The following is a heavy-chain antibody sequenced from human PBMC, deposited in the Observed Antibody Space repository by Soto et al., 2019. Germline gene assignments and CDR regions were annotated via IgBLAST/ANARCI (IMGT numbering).Heavy chain of an antibody. CDR1: GYSFTSYW. V-gene: IGHV5-51*01. CDR3: ARPSFEGITSPSYYYGMDV. J-gene: IGHJ6*04. D-gene: IGHD1-20*01. Sequence: PGESLKISCKGSGYSFTSYWIGWVRQMPGKGLEWMGIIYPGDSDTRYSPSFQGQVTISADKSISTAYLQWSSLKASDTAMYYCARPSFEGITSPSYYYGMDVGGKGPTVTVPS. CDR2: IYPGDSDT.